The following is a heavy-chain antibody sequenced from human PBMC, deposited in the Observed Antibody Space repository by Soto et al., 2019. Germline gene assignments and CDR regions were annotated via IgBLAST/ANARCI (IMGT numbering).Heavy chain of an antibody. Sequence: GGSLRLSCAASGFTFSSYGMHWVRQAPGKGLEWVAVISYDGSNKYYADSVKGRFTISRDNSKNTLYLQMNSLRAEDTAVYYCAKDLKGYSYGYRGLDYWGQGTLVTVSS. CDR3: AKDLKGYSYGYRGLDY. V-gene: IGHV3-30*18. D-gene: IGHD5-18*01. CDR2: ISYDGSNK. CDR1: GFTFSSYG. J-gene: IGHJ4*02.